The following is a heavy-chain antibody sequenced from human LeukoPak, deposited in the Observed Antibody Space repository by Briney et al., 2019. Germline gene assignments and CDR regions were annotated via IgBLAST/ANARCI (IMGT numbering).Heavy chain of an antibody. Sequence: ASVKVSCKASGYTFTSYGISWVRQAPGQGLEWMGWISAYNGNTNYAQKLQGRVTMTTDTSTSTAYMELRSLRSDDTAVYYCARDFIASPAVTSFDYWGQGTLVTVSS. CDR3: ARDFIASPAVTSFDY. J-gene: IGHJ4*02. CDR2: ISAYNGNT. D-gene: IGHD4-17*01. CDR1: GYTFTSYG. V-gene: IGHV1-18*01.